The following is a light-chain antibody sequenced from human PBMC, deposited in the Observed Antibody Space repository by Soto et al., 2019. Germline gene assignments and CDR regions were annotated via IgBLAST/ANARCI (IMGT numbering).Light chain of an antibody. Sequence: EFVLTQSPATLSLSQGERATLSCRASQSVSSSYLAWYQQKPGQAPRLLIYGASSRATGIPDRFSGSGSGTDFTLTISRLEPEDFAVYYCQQYGSSLLFGGGTKVDIK. CDR3: QQYGSSLL. CDR2: GAS. CDR1: QSVSSSY. V-gene: IGKV3-20*01. J-gene: IGKJ4*01.